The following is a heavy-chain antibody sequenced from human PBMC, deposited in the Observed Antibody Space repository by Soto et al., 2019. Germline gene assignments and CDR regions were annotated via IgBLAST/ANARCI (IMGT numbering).Heavy chain of an antibody. V-gene: IGHV3-48*01. CDR3: ARDLIVGIAVAGSRWVFDH. J-gene: IGHJ4*02. D-gene: IGHD6-19*01. Sequence: EVQLVESGGGLVQPGGSLRLSCAASGFSFSDYSMNWVRQSPGKRREFMSYISGSSTTKYYADSVTGRFTMSKDNAKKSMFVKMTSLRVEDTAGYYSARDLIVGIAVAGSRWVFDHWGQGTRVTVSS. CDR1: GFSFSDYS. CDR2: ISGSSTTK.